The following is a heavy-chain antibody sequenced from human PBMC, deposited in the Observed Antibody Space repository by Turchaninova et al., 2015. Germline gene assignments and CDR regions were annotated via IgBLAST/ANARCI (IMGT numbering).Heavy chain of an antibody. D-gene: IGHD3-10*01. J-gene: IGHJ3*01. CDR3: ARALGSGAFDF. Sequence: QVQLVQSGAEVEKPGASVKVSCKASGYPFTNYYMHWVRQAPGHGLEWRGIVNPSGVSTSYAQKFQGRVTMTRDTSSSTVYMELNSLRSEDTALYYCARALGSGAFDFWGQGTMVTVSS. CDR1: GYPFTNYY. CDR2: VNPSGVST. V-gene: IGHV1-46*01.